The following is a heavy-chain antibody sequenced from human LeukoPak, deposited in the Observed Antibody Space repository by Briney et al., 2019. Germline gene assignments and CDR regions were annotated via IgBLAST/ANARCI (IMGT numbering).Heavy chain of an antibody. D-gene: IGHD5-12*01. Sequence: GGSLRLSCAASGFTFSSYGMHWVRQAPGKGLEWVAFIRYDGSNKYYADSVKGRFTISRDNSKNTLYLQMNSLRAEDTALYYCAKDMLWGGYAAGGFDYWGQGTLVTVSS. V-gene: IGHV3-30*02. CDR1: GFTFSSYG. CDR2: IRYDGSNK. CDR3: AKDMLWGGYAAGGFDY. J-gene: IGHJ4*02.